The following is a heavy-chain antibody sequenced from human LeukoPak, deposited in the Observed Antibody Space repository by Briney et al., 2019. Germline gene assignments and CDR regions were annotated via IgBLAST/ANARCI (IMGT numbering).Heavy chain of an antibody. V-gene: IGHV3-23*01. CDR2: ISGGAYST. J-gene: IGHJ4*02. CDR3: AKDSPVLTY. CDR1: GFTVSSFG. Sequence: GGSLRLSCAASGFTVSSFGMSWVRQAPGKGLEWVSAISGGAYSTYYADSVKGRFTISRDNSKNTLYLQMNSLRAEDTAVYYCAKDSPVLTYWGQGTLVTVSS.